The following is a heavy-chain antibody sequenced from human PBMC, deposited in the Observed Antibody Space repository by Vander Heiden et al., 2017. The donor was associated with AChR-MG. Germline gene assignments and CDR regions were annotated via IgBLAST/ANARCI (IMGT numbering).Heavy chain of an antibody. V-gene: IGHV3-21*01. CDR2: ISSSSSYI. D-gene: IGHD3-16*02. J-gene: IGHJ6*02. CDR1: AFTFSSYG. CDR3: ARDGEFEWGVIDYGMDV. Sequence: ELLPVESGGGLGKPGGTLRLSCAASAFTFSSYGRNWVRQAPGKGLEWVSSISSSSSYICYAYSVKGRVTISRDNAKNSLYLQMNSLRAEETAVYYCARDGEFEWGVIDYGMDVWCQGTTVTVSS.